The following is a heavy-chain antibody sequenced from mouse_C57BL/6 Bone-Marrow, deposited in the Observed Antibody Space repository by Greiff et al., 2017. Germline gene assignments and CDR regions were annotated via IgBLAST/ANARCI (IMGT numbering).Heavy chain of an antibody. CDR2: IDPEDGET. J-gene: IGHJ2*01. D-gene: IGHD1-1*01. CDR1: GFNINDYY. CDR3: TRSLIYYGTNY. V-gene: IGHV14-2*01. Sequence: EVKLMESGAELVKPGASVKLSCTASGFNINDYYIHWVKQRTEQGLEWIGRIDPEDGETKYAPKFQDKAPLTADTSSNTAYLPLSSLTSEDTAVYYCTRSLIYYGTNYWGQGTTLTVSS.